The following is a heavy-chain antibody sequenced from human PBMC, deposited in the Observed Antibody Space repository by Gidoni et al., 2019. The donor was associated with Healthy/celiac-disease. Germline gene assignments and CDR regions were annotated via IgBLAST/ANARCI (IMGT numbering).Heavy chain of an antibody. V-gene: IGHV1-24*01. CDR1: GYTPPELS. CDR2: FDPEDGET. D-gene: IGHD3-16*01. Sequence: QVQLVQSGAEVKKPRAAVKVSCKGSGYTPPELSMNWVRQAPGKGLEWMGGFDPEDGETIYAQKFQGRVTMTEDTSTDTAYMELSSLRSEDTAVYYCATISQGGYDYFWGPGGWFDPWGQGTLVTVSS. CDR3: ATISQGGYDYFWGPGGWFDP. J-gene: IGHJ5*02.